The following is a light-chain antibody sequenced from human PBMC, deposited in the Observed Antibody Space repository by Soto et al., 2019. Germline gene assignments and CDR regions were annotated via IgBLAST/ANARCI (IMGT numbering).Light chain of an antibody. Sequence: QSALTQPASVSGSPGQSIAIFCSGASSDIGSYNFVSWYQQHPGKAPKLMISEVNKRPSGISNRFSGSKSGNTASLTISGLQAEDEADYYCCSFAGSGTGVFGTGTKVTVL. CDR2: EVN. CDR3: CSFAGSGTGV. V-gene: IGLV2-23*02. CDR1: SSDIGSYNF. J-gene: IGLJ1*01.